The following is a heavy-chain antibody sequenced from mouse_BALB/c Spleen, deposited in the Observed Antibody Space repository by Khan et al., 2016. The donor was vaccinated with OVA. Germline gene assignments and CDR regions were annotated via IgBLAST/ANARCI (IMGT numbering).Heavy chain of an antibody. Sequence: VQLQESGPGLVAPSQSLSITCTISGFSLTNYGVHWVRQPPGKGLEWLVVIWSDGNTTYNSALKSRLTISKDNSESQLFLQMNSLQTEDTAMYFCARQSYYHYNIMDDWGEGTSVTVS. V-gene: IGHV2-6-1*01. J-gene: IGHJ4*01. D-gene: IGHD2-10*01. CDR3: ARQSYYHYNIMDD. CDR1: GFSLTNYG. CDR2: IWSDGNT.